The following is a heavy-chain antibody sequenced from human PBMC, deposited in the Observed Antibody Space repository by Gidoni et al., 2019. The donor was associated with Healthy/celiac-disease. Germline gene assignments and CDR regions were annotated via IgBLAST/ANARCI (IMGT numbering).Heavy chain of an antibody. CDR2: IKSKTDGGTT. CDR1: GFTFSNAW. J-gene: IGHJ4*02. CDR3: TTVFRGVTGLYYFDY. V-gene: IGHV3-15*07. D-gene: IGHD2-21*02. Sequence: EVQLVESGGGLVKPGGSLRLSCAASGFTFSNAWMHWVRQAPGKGLEWVGRIKSKTDGGTTDYAAPVKGRFTISRDDSKNTLYLQMNSLKTEDTAVYYCTTVFRGVTGLYYFDYWGQGTLVTFSS.